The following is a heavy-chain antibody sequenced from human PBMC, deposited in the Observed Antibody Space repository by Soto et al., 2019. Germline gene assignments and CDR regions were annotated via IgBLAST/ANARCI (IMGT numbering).Heavy chain of an antibody. CDR1: GYTFTSYD. Sequence: EASVKVSCKASGYTFTSYDINWVRQATGQGLEWMGWMNPNSGNTGYAQKFQGRVTMTRNTSISTAYMELSSLRSEDTAVYYCARVRRTGTTKSGYYYGMDVWGQGTTVTVSS. D-gene: IGHD1-7*01. CDR3: ARVRRTGTTKSGYYYGMDV. V-gene: IGHV1-8*01. J-gene: IGHJ6*02. CDR2: MNPNSGNT.